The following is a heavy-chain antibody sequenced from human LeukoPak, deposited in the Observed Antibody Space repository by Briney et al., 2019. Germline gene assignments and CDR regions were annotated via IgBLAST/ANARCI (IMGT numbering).Heavy chain of an antibody. J-gene: IGHJ4*02. CDR2: IKQDGSEK. D-gene: IGHD2-8*01. Sequence: PGGSLRLSCAASGFTFSSYWMSWVRQAPGKGLEWVANIKQDGSEKYYVDSVKGRFTISRDNAKNSLYLQMNSLRAEDTAVYYCARSGGYCTNGVCSVRYWGQGTLDTVSS. CDR1: GFTFSSYW. CDR3: ARSGGYCTNGVCSVRY. V-gene: IGHV3-7*01.